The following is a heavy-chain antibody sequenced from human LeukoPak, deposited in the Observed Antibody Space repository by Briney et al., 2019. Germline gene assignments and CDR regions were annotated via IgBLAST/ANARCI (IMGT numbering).Heavy chain of an antibody. D-gene: IGHD3-10*01. CDR1: GYSFTTYW. CDR3: ARQAVRDFDY. V-gene: IGHV5-10-1*01. CDR2: IDPSDSYT. Sequence: KISCKGSGYSFTTYWISWVRQMPGKGLEWMVRIDPSDSYTNYSPSFQGHVTISADKSISTVHLQWRSLKASDTAMYYCARQAVRDFDYWGQGTLVTVSS. J-gene: IGHJ4*02.